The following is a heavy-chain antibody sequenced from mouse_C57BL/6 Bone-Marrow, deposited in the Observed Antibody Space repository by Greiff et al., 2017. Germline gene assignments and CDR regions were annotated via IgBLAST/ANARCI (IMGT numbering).Heavy chain of an antibody. CDR1: GFTFSSSA. CDR3: ARAYYGSSWFAY. D-gene: IGHD1-1*01. V-gene: IGHV5-4*01. CDR2: ISDGGSYT. J-gene: IGHJ3*01. Sequence: VQLVESGGGLVKPGGSLKLSCAASGFTFSSSAMSWFRQTPEKRLDWVATISDGGSYTYYPDNVTGRFTISRDNAKNNLYLQMSHLKSEDTAMYYCARAYYGSSWFAYWGQGTLVTVSA.